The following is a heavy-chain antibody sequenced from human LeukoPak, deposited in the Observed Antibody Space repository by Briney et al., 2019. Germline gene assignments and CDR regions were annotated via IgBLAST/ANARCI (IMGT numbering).Heavy chain of an antibody. V-gene: IGHV1-69*06. CDR2: IIPIFGTA. J-gene: IGHJ4*02. CDR1: GGSNYA. Sequence: ASVKVSCKVSGGSNYAISWVRLVSGQGLEWLGGIIPIFGTANYAQKFQGRVTITADKSTSTAYMELSSLRSEDTAVYYCARVTYSSGWQEDYFDYWGQGTLVTVSS. D-gene: IGHD6-19*01. CDR3: ARVTYSSGWQEDYFDY.